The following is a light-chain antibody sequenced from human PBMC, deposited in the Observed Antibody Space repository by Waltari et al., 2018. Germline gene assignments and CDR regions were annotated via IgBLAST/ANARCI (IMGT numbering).Light chain of an antibody. V-gene: IGKV1-16*02. Sequence: DIQMTQSPSSLSASVGDRVTITCRASQGIRNYLAWSQQKPGKATKSLIYDASSLQSGVSSKFSGSGFGTDFTLTITSLQPEDFATYYCQQYHSFPITFGQGTRLEIK. CDR2: DAS. CDR1: QGIRNY. J-gene: IGKJ5*01. CDR3: QQYHSFPIT.